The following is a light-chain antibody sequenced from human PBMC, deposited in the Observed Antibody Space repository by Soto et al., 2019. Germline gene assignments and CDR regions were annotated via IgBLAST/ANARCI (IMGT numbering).Light chain of an antibody. CDR3: QQSYRTPLT. J-gene: IGKJ4*01. CDR2: AAS. V-gene: IGKV1-39*01. Sequence: DIQMTQSPSSLSASVGDIVTITCRASQAIDNYLNWYQHKPGKAPELLILAASIVQSGVPSRFSGGGFGTDFSLTISSLHPEDFATYYCQQSYRTPLTFGGGTKVEI. CDR1: QAIDNY.